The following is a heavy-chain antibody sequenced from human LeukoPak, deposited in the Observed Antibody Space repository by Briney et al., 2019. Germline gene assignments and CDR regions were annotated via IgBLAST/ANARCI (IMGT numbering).Heavy chain of an antibody. CDR3: AKGPVAAAGTGLGFDY. D-gene: IGHD6-13*01. CDR2: ISGSGGST. V-gene: IGHV3-23*01. J-gene: IGHJ4*02. CDR1: GFTFSSYA. Sequence: GGSLRLSCAASGFTFSSYAMSWVRQAPGKGLEWVSAISGSGGSTYYADSVKGRFTISRDNSKNTLYLQMNSLRAEDTAVYYCAKGPVAAAGTGLGFDYWGQGTLVTVSS.